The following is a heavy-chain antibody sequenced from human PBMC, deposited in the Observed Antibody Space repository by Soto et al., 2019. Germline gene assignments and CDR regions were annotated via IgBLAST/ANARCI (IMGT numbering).Heavy chain of an antibody. CDR1: GITFSDSA. Sequence: EVQLLESGGGLVQPGGSLRLSCAASGITFSDSAIHWVRQASGKGLEWIGRIKPRSENYATAYAASVTGRFTIFRDDSKNIAYLQMNSLNTEDTARYFCTRLSQSEVFWLGPWGQGTLVTGSS. CDR2: IKPRSENYAT. J-gene: IGHJ5*02. V-gene: IGHV3-73*02. CDR3: TRLSQSEVFWLGP.